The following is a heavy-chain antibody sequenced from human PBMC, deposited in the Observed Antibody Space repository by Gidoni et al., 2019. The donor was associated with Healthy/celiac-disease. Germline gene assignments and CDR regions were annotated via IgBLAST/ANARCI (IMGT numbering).Heavy chain of an antibody. V-gene: IGHV3-7*03. D-gene: IGHD2-15*01. CDR2: IKQDGSEK. CDR1: GFPFRSYW. J-gene: IGHJ4*02. Sequence: EVQLVASGGGLVQPGGSLRLSCAAPGFPFRSYWRSWVRQAPGKGLEWVANIKQDGSEKYYVDSVKGRFTISRDNAKNSLYLQMNSLRAEDTAVYYCARDIKVVVAATRSRRFGYWGQGTLVTVSS. CDR3: ARDIKVVVAATRSRRFGY.